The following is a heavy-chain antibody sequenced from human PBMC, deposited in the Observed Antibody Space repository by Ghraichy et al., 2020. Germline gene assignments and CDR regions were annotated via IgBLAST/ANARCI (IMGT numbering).Heavy chain of an antibody. CDR2: INHSGST. V-gene: IGHV4-34*01. J-gene: IGHJ6*02. Sequence: SETLSLTCAVYGGSFSGYYWSWIRQPPGKGLEWIGEINHSGSTNYNPSLKSRVTISVDTSKNQFSLKLSSVTAADTAVYYCARHSRIFGWSGYKRVDYYYYGMDVWGQGTTVTVSS. D-gene: IGHD3-3*01. CDR1: GGSFSGYY. CDR3: ARHSRIFGWSGYKRVDYYYYGMDV.